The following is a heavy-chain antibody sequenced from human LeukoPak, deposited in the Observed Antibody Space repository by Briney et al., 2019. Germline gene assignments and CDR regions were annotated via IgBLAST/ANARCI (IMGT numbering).Heavy chain of an antibody. V-gene: IGHV4-31*03. D-gene: IGHD3-3*01. CDR2: IYYSGST. CDR3: ARGYRYYDFWSGPYGMDV. J-gene: IGHJ6*02. CDR1: GGSISSGGYY. Sequence: PSQTLSLTCTVSGGSISSGGYYWSWIRQHPGKGLEWIGYIYYSGSTYYNPSLKSRVTISVDTSKNPFSLKLSSVTPADTAVYYCARGYRYYDFWSGPYGMDVWGQGTTVTVSS.